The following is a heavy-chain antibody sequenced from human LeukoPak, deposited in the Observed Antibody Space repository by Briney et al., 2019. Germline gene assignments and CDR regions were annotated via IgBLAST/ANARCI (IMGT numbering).Heavy chain of an antibody. CDR1: GFTFSDHY. CDR2: ARNKANSYTT. Sequence: GGSLRLFCAASGFTFSDHYMDWVRQAPGKGLEWVGRARNKANSYTTEYAASVKGRFTISRDESKNSLYLQMNSLKTEDTGVYYCAGQNSGTEGSFDYWGQGTLVTVSS. V-gene: IGHV3-72*01. CDR3: AGQNSGTEGSFDY. D-gene: IGHD5-12*01. J-gene: IGHJ4*02.